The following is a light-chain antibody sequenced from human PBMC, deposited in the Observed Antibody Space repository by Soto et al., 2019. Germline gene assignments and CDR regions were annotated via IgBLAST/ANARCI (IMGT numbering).Light chain of an antibody. V-gene: IGKV3-15*01. CDR1: RSVASN. CDR2: GTS. J-gene: IGKJ3*01. Sequence: EIVMTQSPATLSVSPGERVTLSCRASRSVASNLAWYQQKPGQAPRLLIYGTSTRATGIPARFSGSGSGTEFTLTISSLQSEDFAVYFCQQYNNWPPPFTFGPGTKVEVK. CDR3: QQYNNWPPPFT.